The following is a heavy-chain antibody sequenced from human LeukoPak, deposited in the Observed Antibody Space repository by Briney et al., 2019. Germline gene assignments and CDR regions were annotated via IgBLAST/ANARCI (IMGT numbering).Heavy chain of an antibody. Sequence: GGSLRLSCAASGFTFSSYAMSWVRQAPGKGLEWVSAISGSGGSTYYADSVKGRFTISRDNSKNTLYLQMNSLRAEDTAVYYCAKDLSLYDSSGYYLGIDAFDIWGQGTMVTVSS. V-gene: IGHV3-23*01. D-gene: IGHD3-22*01. CDR1: GFTFSSYA. J-gene: IGHJ3*02. CDR3: AKDLSLYDSSGYYLGIDAFDI. CDR2: ISGSGGST.